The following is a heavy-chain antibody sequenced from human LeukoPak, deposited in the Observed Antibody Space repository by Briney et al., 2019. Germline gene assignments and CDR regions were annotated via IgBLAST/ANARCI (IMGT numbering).Heavy chain of an antibody. CDR3: ASYTVTTLSFDY. D-gene: IGHD4-11*01. CDR2: INHSGST. V-gene: IGHV4-34*01. J-gene: IGHJ4*02. Sequence: PSETLSLTCAVYGGSFSGYYWSWIRQPPGKGLEWIGEINHSGSTNYNPSLKSRVTISVDTSKNQFSLKLSSVTAADTAVYYCASYTVTTLSFDYWGQGTLVTVSS. CDR1: GGSFSGYY.